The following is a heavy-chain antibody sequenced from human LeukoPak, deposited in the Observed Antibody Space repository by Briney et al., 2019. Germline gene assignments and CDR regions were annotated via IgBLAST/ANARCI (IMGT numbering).Heavy chain of an antibody. D-gene: IGHD2-15*01. V-gene: IGHV3-72*01. Sequence: GGSLRLSCAASGFIFSDHYMEWVRQAPGKGLEWVGLTRNKANRNATEYSATVKCRFTISRANSKNALHLQMNSLKAEDANDYYCTRIDCTGGTCHDAFDIWGQGTMVTVSS. CDR2: TRNKANRNAT. J-gene: IGHJ3*02. CDR1: GFIFSDHY. CDR3: TRIDCTGGTCHDAFDI.